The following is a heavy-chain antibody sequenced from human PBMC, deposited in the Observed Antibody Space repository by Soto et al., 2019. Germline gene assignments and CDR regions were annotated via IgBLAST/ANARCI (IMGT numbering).Heavy chain of an antibody. CDR3: AGDGFWSGYYPMNYFDY. D-gene: IGHD3-3*01. V-gene: IGHV4-4*02. CDR2: IYHSGST. Sequence: QVQLQESGPGLVKPSGTLSLTCAVSGGSISSSNWWSWVRQPPGKGLEWIGAIYHSGSTNYNPSLNGRATLPVDKAKNQFSLKRSSVNSADTAVYYWAGDGFWSGYYPMNYFDYWGQGTLVTVSS. CDR1: GGSISSSNW. J-gene: IGHJ4*02.